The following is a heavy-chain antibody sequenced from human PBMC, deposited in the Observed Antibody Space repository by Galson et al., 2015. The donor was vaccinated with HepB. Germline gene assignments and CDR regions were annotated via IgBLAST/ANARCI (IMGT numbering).Heavy chain of an antibody. CDR2: IYSGGST. D-gene: IGHD3-22*01. Sequence: SLRLSCAASGFTVSSNYMSWVRQAPGKGLEWVSVIYSGGSTYYADSVKGRFTISRDNSKNTLYLQMNSLRAEDTAVYYCARGAPGSGYSLFYWGQGTLVTVSS. J-gene: IGHJ4*02. CDR3: ARGAPGSGYSLFY. CDR1: GFTVSSNY. V-gene: IGHV3-53*01.